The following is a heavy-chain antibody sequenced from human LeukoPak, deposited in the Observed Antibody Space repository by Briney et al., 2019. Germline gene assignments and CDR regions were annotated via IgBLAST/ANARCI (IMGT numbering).Heavy chain of an antibody. CDR2: FNHSGST. Sequence: SETLSLTCTVSGCSISSSRYYWGGIRQPPGKGLEWIGEFNHSGSTNYNPSLKSRVTISVDTPKNQFSLKLSSVTAADTPVYYCARADRGTRDAFYIWGQGTMVTVSS. CDR1: GCSISSSRYY. V-gene: IGHV4-39*01. D-gene: IGHD1-1*01. CDR3: ARADRGTRDAFYI. J-gene: IGHJ3*02.